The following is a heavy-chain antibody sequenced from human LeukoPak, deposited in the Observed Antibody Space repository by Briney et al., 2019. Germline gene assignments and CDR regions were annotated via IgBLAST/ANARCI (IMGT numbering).Heavy chain of an antibody. Sequence: SLKVSCKASGVTFSRYAISWVRQAPGQGLEWMGGIIPIFGTAKYARKFQGRVTITADESTSTAYMEVSRLRSEDTAVYYCARAYSGYDFFDYWGQGILATVSS. D-gene: IGHD5-12*01. J-gene: IGHJ4*02. CDR3: ARAYSGYDFFDY. CDR2: IIPIFGTA. CDR1: GVTFSRYA. V-gene: IGHV1-69*13.